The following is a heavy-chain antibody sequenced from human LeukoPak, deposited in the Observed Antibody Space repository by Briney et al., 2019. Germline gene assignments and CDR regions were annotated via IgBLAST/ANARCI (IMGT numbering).Heavy chain of an antibody. J-gene: IGHJ4*02. CDR1: GFTFSTYA. CDR2: ISRSGTST. D-gene: IGHD4-17*01. CDR3: AKDIHGDYGGVDY. V-gene: IGHV3-23*01. Sequence: PGGSLRLSCAASGFTFSTYAMSWVRQAPGKRLEWVSTISRSGTSTDYADSVKGRFTISRDNSENTLYLQMNSLRAEDTALHYCAKDIHGDYGGVDYWGQGTLVTVSS.